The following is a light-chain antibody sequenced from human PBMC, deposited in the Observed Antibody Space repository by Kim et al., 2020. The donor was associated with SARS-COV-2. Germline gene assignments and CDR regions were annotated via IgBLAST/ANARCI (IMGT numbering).Light chain of an antibody. V-gene: IGLV3-9*01. J-gene: IGLJ1*01. Sequence: SVALGQSARSTCGGNNIGSKNVHWYQQKPGQAPVLVIYRDSNRPSGIPERLSGSNSGNTATLTISRAQAGDEADYYCQVWDSSTYVFGTGTKVTVL. CDR2: RDS. CDR3: QVWDSSTYV. CDR1: NIGSKN.